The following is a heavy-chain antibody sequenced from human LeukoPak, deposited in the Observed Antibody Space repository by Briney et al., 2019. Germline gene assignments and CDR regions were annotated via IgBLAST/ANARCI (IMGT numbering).Heavy chain of an antibody. CDR3: ARLGDGYNFSYYFDY. CDR1: GGSISSYY. Sequence: SETLSLTCTVSGGSISSYYWSWIRQPPGKGLEWIGYIYYSGSTNYNPSLKSRVTISVDTSKNQFSLRLSSVTAADTAVYYCARLGDGYNFSYYFDYWGQGALVTVSS. D-gene: IGHD5-24*01. J-gene: IGHJ4*02. CDR2: IYYSGST. V-gene: IGHV4-59*08.